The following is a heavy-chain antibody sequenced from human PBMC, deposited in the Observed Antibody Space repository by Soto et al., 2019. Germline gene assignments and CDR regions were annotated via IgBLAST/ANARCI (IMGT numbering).Heavy chain of an antibody. J-gene: IGHJ5*02. Sequence: EVQLVESGGGLVKPGGSLRLSCVASGFRFSDYSMNWVRQAPGKGLEWVASVTKSGDYTHHADSVKGRFTISIDNAKNSLYLQMNSLTVEDTGIYYCATGGPWGQGALVTVSS. CDR1: GFRFSDYS. CDR3: ATGGP. CDR2: VTKSGDYT. V-gene: IGHV3-21*01.